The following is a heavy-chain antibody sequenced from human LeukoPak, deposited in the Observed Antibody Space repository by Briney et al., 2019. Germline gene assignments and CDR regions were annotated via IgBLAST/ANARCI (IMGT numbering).Heavy chain of an antibody. CDR2: ISAYNGNT. CDR3: ARRVDLKTGKNWYFDL. D-gene: IGHD1-1*01. V-gene: IGHV1-18*01. J-gene: IGHJ2*01. Sequence: GASVKVSCKASGYTFTSYGISWVRQAPGQGLEWMGWISAYNGNTNYAQKLQGRVTMTTDTSTSTAYMELRSLRSDDTAVYYCARRVDLKTGKNWYFDLWGRGTLVTVSS. CDR1: GYTFTSYG.